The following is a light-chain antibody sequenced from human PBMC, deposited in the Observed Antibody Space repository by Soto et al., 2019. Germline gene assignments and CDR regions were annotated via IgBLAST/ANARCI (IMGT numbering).Light chain of an antibody. V-gene: IGLV1-40*01. J-gene: IGLJ1*01. Sequence: QSVLAQPPSVSGAPGQRVTISCTGSNSNIGAGYDVHWYQQLPGTAPKLLIYGNTNRPSGVPDRFSGSRSGTSASLAITGLQADDEADYYCHSQVRSLNAYVFGTGTKLTVL. CDR1: NSNIGAGYD. CDR2: GNT. CDR3: HSQVRSLNAYV.